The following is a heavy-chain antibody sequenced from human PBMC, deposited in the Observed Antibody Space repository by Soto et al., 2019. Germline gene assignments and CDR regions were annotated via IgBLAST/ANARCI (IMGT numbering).Heavy chain of an antibody. Sequence: GSLRLSCAASGFTFRGDAMSWVRQAPGKELEWVSSISGSGEMTHYADSVKGRFTISRDNAKNTLYLQMESLRAEDTALYYCARSEMTYNWNDWGQGALVTVSS. CDR1: GFTFRGDA. J-gene: IGHJ4*02. CDR2: ISGSGEMT. CDR3: ARSEMTYNWND. D-gene: IGHD1-20*01. V-gene: IGHV3-23*01.